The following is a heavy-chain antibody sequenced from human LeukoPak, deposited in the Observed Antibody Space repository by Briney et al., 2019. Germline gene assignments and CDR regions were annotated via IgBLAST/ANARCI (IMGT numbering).Heavy chain of an antibody. CDR2: INHSGST. J-gene: IGHJ6*03. Sequence: SETLSLTCAVYGGSFSGYYWSWIRQPPGKGLEWIGEINHSGSTNYNPSLKSRVTISVDTSKNQFSLKLSSVTAADTAVYYCARGAIFGVVISYMDVWGKGTTVTVSS. D-gene: IGHD3-3*01. CDR3: ARGAIFGVVISYMDV. V-gene: IGHV4-34*01. CDR1: GGSFSGYY.